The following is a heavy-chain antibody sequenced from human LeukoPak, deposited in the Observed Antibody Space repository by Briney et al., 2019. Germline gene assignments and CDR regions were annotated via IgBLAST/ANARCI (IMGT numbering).Heavy chain of an antibody. J-gene: IGHJ6*02. CDR2: IKQDGSEK. CDR3: ARDDYGDYYYGMDV. CDR1: GFTFSSYW. D-gene: IGHD4-17*01. V-gene: IGHV3-7*03. Sequence: PGGSLRLSCAASGFTFSSYWMSWVRQAPGKGLEWVANIKQDGSEKYYVDSVKGRFTISRDNAKNSLYLQMNSLRAEDTAVYYCARDDYGDYYYGMDVWGQGTTVTVSS.